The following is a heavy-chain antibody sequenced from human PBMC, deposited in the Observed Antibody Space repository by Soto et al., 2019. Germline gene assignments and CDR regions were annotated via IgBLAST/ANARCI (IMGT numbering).Heavy chain of an antibody. CDR1: GGSISSSSYY. D-gene: IGHD2-8*01. CDR2: IYYSGST. J-gene: IGHJ5*02. V-gene: IGHV4-39*01. Sequence: QLQLQESGPGLVKPSETLSLTCTVSGGSISSSSYYWGWIRQPPGKGVEWIGSIYYSGSTYYNPSLKSRVTISVDTSKNQFPLKLSSVTAADTAVYYCARHSRRANWFDPWGPGTLVTVSS. CDR3: ARHSRRANWFDP.